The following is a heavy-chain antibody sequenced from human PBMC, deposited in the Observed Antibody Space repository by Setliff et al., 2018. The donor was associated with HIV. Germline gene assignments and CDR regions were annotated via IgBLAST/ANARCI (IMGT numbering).Heavy chain of an antibody. Sequence: PSEPLSLTCTVSGDSISSYYWSWIRQPAGKGLEWIGRIYTSGSTNYTPSLKSRVTLSVDTSKNQFSLKLSSVTAADTAVYYCARDSVTISYYYYYMDVWGKGTTVTVSS. CDR2: IYTSGST. CDR3: ARDSVTISYYYYYMDV. D-gene: IGHD1-1*01. J-gene: IGHJ6*03. CDR1: GDSISSYY. V-gene: IGHV4-4*07.